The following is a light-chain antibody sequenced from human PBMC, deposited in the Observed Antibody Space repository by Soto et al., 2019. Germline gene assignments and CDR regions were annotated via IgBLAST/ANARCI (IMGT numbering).Light chain of an antibody. J-gene: IGLJ2*01. CDR2: EVT. V-gene: IGLV2-14*01. CDR3: SSFTTTPTLI. CDR1: SSDVGAYNY. Sequence: QSALTQPASVSGSPGQSITISCTGTSSDVGAYNYVSWYQYHPGEAPKLIIYEVTNRPSGISPRFSGSKSGNTASLTISGLQADDEADYYCSSFTTTPTLIFGGGTKVTVL.